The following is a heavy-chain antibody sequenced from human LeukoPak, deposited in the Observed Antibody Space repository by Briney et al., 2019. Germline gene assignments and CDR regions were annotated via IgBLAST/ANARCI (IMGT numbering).Heavy chain of an antibody. CDR3: AKDWELLTY. CDR1: GFTFSSST. CDR2: ISGSGDDT. V-gene: IGHV3-23*01. Sequence: PGGSLRLFCTASGFTFSSSTMTWVRQAPGKGLEWVSAISGSGDDTYYADSVKGRFTISRDNSKNTLYLQMNSLRAEDTAVYYCAKDWELLTYWGQGTLVTVSS. J-gene: IGHJ4*02. D-gene: IGHD1-26*01.